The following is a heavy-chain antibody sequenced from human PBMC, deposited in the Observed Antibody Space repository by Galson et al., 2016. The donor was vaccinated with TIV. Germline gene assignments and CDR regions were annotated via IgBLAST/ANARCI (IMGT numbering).Heavy chain of an antibody. V-gene: IGHV3-9*01. Sequence: SLRLSCAASGFTVSDNYMTWVRQAPGKGLEWVSGISWKGDNIGYVDSVKGRFTITRDNAKNSLYLQMNSLGPEDTALYYCVKPNGYLGLVVADGAFDAWGQGTLVTVSS. CDR3: VKPNGYLGLVVADGAFDA. J-gene: IGHJ3*01. D-gene: IGHD2-15*01. CDR2: ISWKGDNI. CDR1: GFTVSDNY.